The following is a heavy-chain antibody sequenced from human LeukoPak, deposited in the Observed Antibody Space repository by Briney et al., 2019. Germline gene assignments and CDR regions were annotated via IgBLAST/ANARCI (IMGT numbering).Heavy chain of an antibody. CDR2: FDPEDGET. J-gene: IGHJ4*02. CDR1: GYTLTELS. Sequence: ASVKVSCKVSGYTLTELSMHWVRQAPGKGLEWMGGFDPEDGETIYAQKFQGRVTMTEDTSTDTAYMELSSLRSEDTAAYYCATVDPALGVYDSSGYYGYWGQGTLVTVSS. V-gene: IGHV1-24*01. D-gene: IGHD3-22*01. CDR3: ATVDPALGVYDSSGYYGY.